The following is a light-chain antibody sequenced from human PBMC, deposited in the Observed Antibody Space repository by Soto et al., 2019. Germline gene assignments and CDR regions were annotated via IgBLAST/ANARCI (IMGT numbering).Light chain of an antibody. CDR2: EVS. Sequence: QSLLTQPASASVTPGQSVTISCTGTSRDVGGYNYVSWYEQHPGKAPKLMIYEVSKRPSGVPDRFSGSKSGNTASLTVSGLQAEDEADSYCSSYAGSNNYVFGTGTKVTV. CDR3: SSYAGSNNYV. CDR1: SRDVGGYNY. J-gene: IGLJ1*01. V-gene: IGLV2-8*01.